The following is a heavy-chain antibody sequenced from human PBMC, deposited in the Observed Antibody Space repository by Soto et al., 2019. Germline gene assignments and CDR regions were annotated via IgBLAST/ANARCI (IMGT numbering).Heavy chain of an antibody. V-gene: IGHV1-69*13. CDR2: IIPIFGTA. J-gene: IGHJ4*02. CDR3: ARGVPHPQRYPFRGYFDY. D-gene: IGHD6-25*01. CDR1: GGTFSSYA. Sequence: GASVKVSCKASGGTFSSYAISGVRQAPGQGLEWMGGIIPIFGTANYAQKFQGRVTITADESTSTAYMELSSLRSEDTAVYYCARGVPHPQRYPFRGYFDYWGQGTLVTVSS.